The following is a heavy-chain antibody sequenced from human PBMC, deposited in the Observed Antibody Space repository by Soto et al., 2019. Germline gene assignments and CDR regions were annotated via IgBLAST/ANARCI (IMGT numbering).Heavy chain of an antibody. J-gene: IGHJ6*02. CDR2: IYPIGGT. Sequence: PSDTLSLTCTVSGDSITSGGYYWGWIRHLPGKGLGWIGCIYPIGGTHYHPSLKSRFTRSIDTSKNQFTLKVTSVTAADTAVYYCARDPLILPAHDFFYGSDVWGRGATVTVSS. D-gene: IGHD2-21*02. CDR1: GDSITSGGYY. CDR3: ARDPLILPAHDFFYGSDV. V-gene: IGHV4-30-4*02.